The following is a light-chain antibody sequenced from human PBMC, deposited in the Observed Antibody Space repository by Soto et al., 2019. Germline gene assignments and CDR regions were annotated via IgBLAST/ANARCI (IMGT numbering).Light chain of an antibody. Sequence: QSALTQPASVSGSPGQSITISCTGTSSDVGGYNYVSWYQQHPGKAPKLMIYEVSNRPSGVANRFSCSESGNTASLTITGLQAEDEADYCCSSYTSSSTDVFGTGTKVTVL. CDR3: SSYTSSSTDV. J-gene: IGLJ1*01. V-gene: IGLV2-14*01. CDR1: SSDVGGYNY. CDR2: EVS.